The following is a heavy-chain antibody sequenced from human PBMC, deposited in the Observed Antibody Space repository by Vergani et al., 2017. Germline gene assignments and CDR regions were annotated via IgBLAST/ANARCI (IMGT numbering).Heavy chain of an antibody. CDR3: AKRPAAGIDS. CDR1: GFTFSSYA. J-gene: IGHJ4*02. CDR2: ISGSGGST. V-gene: IGHV3-23*01. D-gene: IGHD2-2*01. Sequence: EVQLLESGGGLVQPGGSMRLSCAASGFTFSSYAMSWVRQAPGKGLEWVSTISGSGGSTYYADSVKGRFTISRDNSKNTLYLQMNSLRAEDTAVYFCAKRPAAGIDSWGQGTLVTVSS.